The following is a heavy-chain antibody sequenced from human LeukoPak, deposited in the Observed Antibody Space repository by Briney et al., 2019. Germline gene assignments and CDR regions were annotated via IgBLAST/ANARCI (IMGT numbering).Heavy chain of an antibody. CDR1: GFSFSNYW. V-gene: IGHV3-7*01. CDR2: IKQDGSEK. CDR3: ARGVLPGAIEWSLDY. Sequence: SGGSLRLSCAASGFSFSNYWMSWVRQAPGKGLEWVANIKQDGSEKFYVGSVRGRFTISRDNAKNSLYLQMNSLRAEDTAVYYCARGVLPGAIEWSLDYRGQGTLVTVSS. D-gene: IGHD2-2*02. J-gene: IGHJ4*02.